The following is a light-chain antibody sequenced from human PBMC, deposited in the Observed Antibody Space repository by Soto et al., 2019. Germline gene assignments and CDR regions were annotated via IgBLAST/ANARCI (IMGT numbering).Light chain of an antibody. V-gene: IGLV1-40*01. CDR1: SSNIGAGHD. J-gene: IGLJ2*01. Sequence: QSVLTQPPSVSGAPGQRITISCTGSSSNIGAGHDVHWYQRLPGTAPKLLIYGDTNRLSGVPDRISGSRSGTSASLAISDLQAEDEAEYYCQSYDSRLSVVFGGGTKLTVL. CDR3: QSYDSRLSVV. CDR2: GDT.